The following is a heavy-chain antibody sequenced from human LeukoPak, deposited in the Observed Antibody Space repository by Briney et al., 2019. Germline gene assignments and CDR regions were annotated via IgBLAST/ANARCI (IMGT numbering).Heavy chain of an antibody. CDR2: ITPIFGTA. J-gene: IGHJ4*02. V-gene: IGHV1-69*01. D-gene: IGHD2-2*02. CDR3: ARWAGYCSITNCYTAFDC. Sequence: SVKVSCKASGGTFSNYAINWVRQAPGQGLEWMGWITPIFGTANYAQRFQGRVTITADESTSTAYMELSSLRSEDTAVYYCARWAGYCSITNCYTAFDCWGQGTLVTVSS. CDR1: GGTFSNYA.